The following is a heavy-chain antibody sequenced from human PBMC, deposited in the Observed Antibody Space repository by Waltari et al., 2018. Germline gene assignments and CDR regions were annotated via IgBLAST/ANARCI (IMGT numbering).Heavy chain of an antibody. V-gene: IGHV2-5*02. Sequence: QITLKESGPPLVKPTQTLTLTCTFSGSSLRTSGVSVGWFRQPPGKALEWLALIYWDDDKRYRPSLRDRLTITKDTSKNQVVLTMTNMDPVDTATYYCAHSGHFWSGFYVDYYFDYWGQGTLVTVSS. D-gene: IGHD3-3*02. J-gene: IGHJ4*02. CDR3: AHSGHFWSGFYVDYYFDY. CDR1: GSSLRTSGVS. CDR2: IYWDDDK.